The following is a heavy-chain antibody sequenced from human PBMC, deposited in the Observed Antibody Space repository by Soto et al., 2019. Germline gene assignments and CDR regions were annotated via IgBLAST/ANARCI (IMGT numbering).Heavy chain of an antibody. CDR1: GGTLSDHG. CDR3: ARGVFGSGNYYTGPSAFDI. V-gene: IGHV1-69*06. CDR2: TVPVFNAP. D-gene: IGHD3-10*01. J-gene: IGHJ3*02. Sequence: QVQLEQSGAEVKKPGCSVKVSCKASGGTLSDHGVAWLRQAPGQGLEWMGGTVPVFNAPKYAPKFQGRVTIAADKSTNIAYMELSSLRSEDTALYYCARGVFGSGNYYTGPSAFDIWGQGTMVIVSS.